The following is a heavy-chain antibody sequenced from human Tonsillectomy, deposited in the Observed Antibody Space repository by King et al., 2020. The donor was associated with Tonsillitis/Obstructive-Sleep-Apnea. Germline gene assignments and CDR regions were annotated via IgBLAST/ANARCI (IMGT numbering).Heavy chain of an antibody. V-gene: IGHV4-34*01. D-gene: IGHD1-7*01. CDR1: GGSFSGYY. Sequence: VQLQQWGAGLLKPSETLSLTCAVYGGSFSGYYWSWIRQPPGKGLEWIGEINHSGSTNYNPSLKSRVTISVDTSKKQFSLKLSSVTAADTAVYYCARGLMELRARYYYYYMDVWGKETTVTVSS. J-gene: IGHJ6*03. CDR3: ARGLMELRARYYYYYMDV. CDR2: INHSGST.